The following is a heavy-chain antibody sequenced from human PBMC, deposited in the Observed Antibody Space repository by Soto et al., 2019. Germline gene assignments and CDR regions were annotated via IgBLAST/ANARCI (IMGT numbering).Heavy chain of an antibody. J-gene: IGHJ6*02. D-gene: IGHD6-6*01. V-gene: IGHV1-46*01. Sequence: GASVKVSCKASGYTFTSYYMHWVRQAPGQGLEWMGIINPSGGSTSYAQKFQGRVTMTRDTSTSTVYMELSSLRSEDTAVYYCALTYSSSRLDYYYGMDVWGQGTTVTVSS. CDR2: INPSGGST. CDR3: ALTYSSSRLDYYYGMDV. CDR1: GYTFTSYY.